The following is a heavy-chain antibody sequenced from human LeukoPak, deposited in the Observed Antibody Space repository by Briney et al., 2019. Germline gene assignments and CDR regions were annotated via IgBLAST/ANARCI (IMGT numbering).Heavy chain of an antibody. CDR1: GGSISSGGYY. J-gene: IGHJ4*02. CDR2: IYYSGST. V-gene: IGHV4-31*03. CDR3: AREEYIAAGIDY. Sequence: SETLSLTCTVSGGSISSGGYYWSWIRQHPGKGLEWIGYIYYSGSTYYNPSLKSRVTTSVDTSKNQFSLKLSSVTAADTAVYYCAREEYIAAGIDYWGQGTLVTVSS. D-gene: IGHD6-13*01.